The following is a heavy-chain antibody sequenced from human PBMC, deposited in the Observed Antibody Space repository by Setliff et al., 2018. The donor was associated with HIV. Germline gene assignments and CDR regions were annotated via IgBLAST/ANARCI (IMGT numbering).Heavy chain of an antibody. V-gene: IGHV4-61*09. Sequence: SETLSLTCTVSGGSISSGTYYWSWIRQPAGKGLEWIGHVYTSGSTNYNPSLKSRVTISVDTPKNKFTLTLSSVTAADTAEYYCARSPGVATITIFDYWGQGTLVTVSS. CDR2: VYTSGST. J-gene: IGHJ4*02. D-gene: IGHD5-12*01. CDR1: GGSISSGTYY. CDR3: ARSPGVATITIFDY.